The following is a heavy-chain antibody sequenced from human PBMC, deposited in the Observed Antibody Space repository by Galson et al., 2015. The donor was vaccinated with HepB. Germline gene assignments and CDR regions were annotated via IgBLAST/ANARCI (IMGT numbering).Heavy chain of an antibody. V-gene: IGHV4-39*01. CDR2: IYYSGRL. CDR3: ARQPYTSGWLYWFFDL. Sequence: SETLSLTCSVSGGSISRSNYYWGWIRQPPGKGLEWIGSIYYSGRLFYNPSLKGRVTISVDTSKNQFSLRLTSVTAADTAVYSCARQPYTSGWLYWFFDLWGRGTLVTVSS. J-gene: IGHJ2*01. D-gene: IGHD6-19*01. CDR1: GGSISRSNYY.